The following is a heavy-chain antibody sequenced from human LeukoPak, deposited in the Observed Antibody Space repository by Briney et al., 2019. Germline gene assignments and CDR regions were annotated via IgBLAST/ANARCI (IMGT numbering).Heavy chain of an antibody. CDR1: GFAFGSEA. CDR2: ISPGGGTT. CDR3: ASIQVPGD. V-gene: IGHV3-23*01. Sequence: GGSLRLSCAVSGFAFGSEAMSWVRQSPARGLEWVASISPGGGTTYYADYVKGRFTISRDNAKNTLYLQMNSLRAEDTAVYYCASIQVPGDWGQGTLVTVSS. D-gene: IGHD5-18*01. J-gene: IGHJ4*02.